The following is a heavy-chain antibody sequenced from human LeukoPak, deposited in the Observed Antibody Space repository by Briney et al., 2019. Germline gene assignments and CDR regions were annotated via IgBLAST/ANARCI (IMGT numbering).Heavy chain of an antibody. CDR1: GFTFSSYA. V-gene: IGHV3-23*01. CDR3: AKDLQAAAGPRNYDY. D-gene: IGHD6-13*01. CDR2: ISGSGGST. Sequence: GGSLRLSCAASGFTFSSYAMSWVRQAPGKGLEWVSAISGSGGSTYYADSVNGRFTISRDNSKNTLYLQMNSLRAEDTAVYYCAKDLQAAAGPRNYDYWGQGTLVTVPS. J-gene: IGHJ4*02.